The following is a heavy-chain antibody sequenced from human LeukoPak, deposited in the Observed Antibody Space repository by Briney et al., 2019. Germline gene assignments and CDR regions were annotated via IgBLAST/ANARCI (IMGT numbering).Heavy chain of an antibody. CDR3: ASNGAAAGPGIFDY. CDR1: GYTFISYY. J-gene: IGHJ4*02. Sequence: ASVTVSCTASGYTFISYYLHWVRQAPGQGLEWMGWISAYNGNTNYAQKLQGRVTMTTDTSTSTAYMELRSLRSDDTAVYYCASNGAAAGPGIFDYWGQGTLVTVSS. D-gene: IGHD6-13*01. V-gene: IGHV1-18*04. CDR2: ISAYNGNT.